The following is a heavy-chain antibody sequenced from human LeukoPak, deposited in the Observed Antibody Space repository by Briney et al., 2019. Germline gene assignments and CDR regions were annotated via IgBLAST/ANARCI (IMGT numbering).Heavy chain of an antibody. CDR3: ARGIAAAEAYYYGMDV. V-gene: IGHV1-46*01. D-gene: IGHD6-13*01. Sequence: GASVNVSCKASGYTFTSYYMHWVRQPPGQGLEWMGIINPSGGSTSYAQKFQGRVTMTRDTSTSTVYMELSRLRSDDTAVYYCARGIAAAEAYYYGMDVWGQGTTVTVSS. CDR1: GYTFTSYY. CDR2: INPSGGST. J-gene: IGHJ6*02.